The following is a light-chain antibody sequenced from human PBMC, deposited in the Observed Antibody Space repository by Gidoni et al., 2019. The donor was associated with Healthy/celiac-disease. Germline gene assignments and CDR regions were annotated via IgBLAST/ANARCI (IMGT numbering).Light chain of an antibody. Sequence: EIVLAQSPATLSLSPGERATLSCRASQSVSSYLAWYQQKPGQAPRLLIYDASNRATGIPARFDGSGSGTDFTLTISSLEPEDCAVYYCQQSSNWPPFTFGPGTKVEIK. CDR3: QQSSNWPPFT. V-gene: IGKV3-11*01. J-gene: IGKJ3*01. CDR1: QSVSSY. CDR2: DAS.